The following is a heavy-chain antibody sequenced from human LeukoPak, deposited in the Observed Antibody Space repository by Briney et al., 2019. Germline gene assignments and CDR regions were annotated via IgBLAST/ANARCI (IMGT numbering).Heavy chain of an antibody. CDR3: ARGLGSGVTTNYYYGMDV. Sequence: PSETLSLTCAVYGGSFSGYYWSWIRQPPGKGLEWIGEINHSGSTNYNPSLKSRVTISVDTSKNQFSLKLSSVTAADTAVYYCARGLGSGVTTNYYYGMDVWGQGTTVTVSS. CDR1: GGSFSGYY. D-gene: IGHD4-17*01. V-gene: IGHV4-34*01. CDR2: INHSGST. J-gene: IGHJ6*02.